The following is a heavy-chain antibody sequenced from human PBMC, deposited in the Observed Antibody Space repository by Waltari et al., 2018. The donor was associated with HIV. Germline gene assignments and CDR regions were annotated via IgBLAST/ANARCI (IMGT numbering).Heavy chain of an antibody. V-gene: IGHV1-2*07. CDR3: ARDLLQLPSGGYFFDY. CDR1: RFTFTAYY. Sequence: QVQLVQSGAEVKKPGASVKVSCTASRFTFTAYYVHWVRQAPGQGLEWIGLINPKSGVTHFAHDFQGRSNMTRDTSIKTAYLELSRLQSDDTAVYYCARDLLQLPSGGYFFDYWGQGTLVTVSS. CDR2: INPKSGVT. D-gene: IGHD3-16*01. J-gene: IGHJ4*02.